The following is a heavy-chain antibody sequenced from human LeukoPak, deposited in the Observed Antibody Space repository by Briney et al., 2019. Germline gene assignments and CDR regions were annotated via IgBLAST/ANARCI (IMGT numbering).Heavy chain of an antibody. CDR1: GGSISSGDYY. CDR3: ARQEYSSSSFDY. Sequence: SQTLSLTCTVSGGSISSGDYYWSWIRQPPGKGLECIGYIYYSGSTYYNPSLKSRVTISVDTSKNQFSLKLSSVTAADTAVYYCARQEYSSSSFDYWGQGTLVTVSS. D-gene: IGHD6-6*01. J-gene: IGHJ4*02. CDR2: IYYSGST. V-gene: IGHV4-30-4*01.